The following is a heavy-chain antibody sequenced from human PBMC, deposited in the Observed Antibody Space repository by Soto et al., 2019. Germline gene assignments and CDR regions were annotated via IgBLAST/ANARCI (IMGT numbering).Heavy chain of an antibody. Sequence: SETLSLTCTVSGVSISSSTHYWGCIRKPPGKGLEWIGSTYYSGSTYYNPSLKSRVTISVDTSRDQFSLKLSSVTAADTAVCYCARHRPYGDYPYYCYYMDVLGKGTTVTVSS. CDR3: ARHRPYGDYPYYCYYMDV. J-gene: IGHJ6*03. CDR1: GVSISSSTHY. V-gene: IGHV4-39*01. CDR2: TYYSGST. D-gene: IGHD4-17*01.